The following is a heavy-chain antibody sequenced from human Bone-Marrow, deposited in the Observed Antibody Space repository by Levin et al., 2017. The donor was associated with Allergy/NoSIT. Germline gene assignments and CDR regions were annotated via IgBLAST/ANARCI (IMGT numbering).Heavy chain of an antibody. CDR2: IYYSGST. J-gene: IGHJ4*02. D-gene: IGHD3-9*01. CDR1: GASISGGGYH. Sequence: SETLSLTCTVSGASISGGGYHWSWIRQHAGKGLEWIGYIYYSGSTYYNPSLKSRVMISVDTSKHQFSLKVSSTTAADTAVYYCAREDGSTFDAWGQGTLVTVSS. V-gene: IGHV4-31*03. CDR3: AREDGSTFDA.